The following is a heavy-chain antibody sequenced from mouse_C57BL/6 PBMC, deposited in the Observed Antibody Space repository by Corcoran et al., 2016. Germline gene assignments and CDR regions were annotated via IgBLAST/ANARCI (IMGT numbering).Heavy chain of an antibody. D-gene: IGHD1-1*01. J-gene: IGHJ3*01. CDR2: INPNNGGT. Sequence: EVQLQQSGPELVKPGASVKISCKASGYTFTDYYMNWVKQSHGKSLEWIGDINPNNGGTSYNQKFKGKATLTVDKSSSTAYMELRSLTSEDSAVYYCARSWYYGSSFAYWGQGTLVAVSA. V-gene: IGHV1-26*01. CDR3: ARSWYYGSSFAY. CDR1: GYTFTDYY.